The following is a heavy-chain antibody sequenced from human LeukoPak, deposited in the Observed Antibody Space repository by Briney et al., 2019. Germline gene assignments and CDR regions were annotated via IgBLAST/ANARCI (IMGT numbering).Heavy chain of an antibody. CDR2: ISSSSSYI. D-gene: IGHD3-10*01. V-gene: IGHV3-21*01. J-gene: IGHJ4*02. CDR1: GFTFSSYS. CDR3: AKDSGTMVRGVFDY. Sequence: GGSLRLSCAASGFTFSSYSMNWVRQAPGKGLEWVSSISSSSSYIYYADSVKGRFTISRDNAKNSLYLQMNSLRAEDTAVYYCAKDSGTMVRGVFDYWGQGTLVTVSS.